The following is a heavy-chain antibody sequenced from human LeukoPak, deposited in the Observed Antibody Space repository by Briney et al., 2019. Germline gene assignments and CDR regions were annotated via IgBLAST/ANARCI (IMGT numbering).Heavy chain of an antibody. Sequence: SGGSLRLSCAASGFTFSSYEMNWVRQAPGKGLEWVSYISSSGSTIYYADSVKGPFTISRDNAKNSLYLQMNSLRAEDTAVYYCARDRSTPTALATYYYYGMDVWGQGTTVTVSS. CDR1: GFTFSSYE. CDR3: ARDRSTPTALATYYYYGMDV. D-gene: IGHD5-12*01. V-gene: IGHV3-48*03. CDR2: ISSSGSTI. J-gene: IGHJ6*02.